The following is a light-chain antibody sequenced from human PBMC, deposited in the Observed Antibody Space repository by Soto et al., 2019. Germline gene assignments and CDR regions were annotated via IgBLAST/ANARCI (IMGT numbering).Light chain of an antibody. V-gene: IGLV2-14*03. CDR1: SSDVGAYNY. CDR2: DVN. CDR3: SSYTSSSTYV. J-gene: IGLJ1*01. Sequence: QSALTQPASVSGSPGQSITISCTGTSSDVGAYNYVSWYQQHPGKAPRLMIYDVNNRPSGVSNRFSGSKSGNTASLTISGLEAKDEADYYCSSYTSSSTYVFGTGTKLTVL.